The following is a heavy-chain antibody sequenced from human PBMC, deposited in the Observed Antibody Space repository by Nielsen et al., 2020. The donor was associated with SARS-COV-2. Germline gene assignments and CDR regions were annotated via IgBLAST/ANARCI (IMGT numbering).Heavy chain of an antibody. CDR1: GFTVSSNY. J-gene: IGHJ3*01. Sequence: GGSLRLSCAASGFTVSSNYMSWVRQAPGKGLEWVSVIYSGGSTYYADSVKGRFTISRDNSKNTLYLQMNSLRAEDTAVYYCAKDGVVRGDALDLWGQGTMVTVSS. CDR3: AKDGVVRGDALDL. V-gene: IGHV3-53*01. CDR2: IYSGGST. D-gene: IGHD3-10*01.